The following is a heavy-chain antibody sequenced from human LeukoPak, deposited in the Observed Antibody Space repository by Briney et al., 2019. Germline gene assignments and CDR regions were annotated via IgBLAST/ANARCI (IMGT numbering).Heavy chain of an antibody. CDR3: AKPYSGTILTGWFDP. J-gene: IGHJ5*02. CDR1: GFTFSSYA. D-gene: IGHD3-9*01. CDR2: IIGSGGST. V-gene: IGHV3-23*01. Sequence: GGALRLSCAASGFTFSSYAMTWVRLAPGKGMEWASIIIGSGGSTSYADSVKGRFTISRDNSKNTLYLQMNSLRAEDTALYYCAKPYSGTILTGWFDPWGQGTLVTVSS.